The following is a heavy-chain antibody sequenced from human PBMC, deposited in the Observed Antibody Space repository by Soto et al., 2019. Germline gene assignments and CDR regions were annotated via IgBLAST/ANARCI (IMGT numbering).Heavy chain of an antibody. J-gene: IGHJ4*02. CDR2: IIPILGIA. Sequence: ASVKVSCKASGGTFSSYAISWVRQAPGQGLEWMGRIIPILGIANYAQKFQGRVTITADKSTSTAYMELSSLRSEDTAVYYCARDGTLLTFGGVSPFDYWGQGTLVTVSS. D-gene: IGHD3-16*01. CDR3: ARDGTLLTFGGVSPFDY. V-gene: IGHV1-69*04. CDR1: GGTFSSYA.